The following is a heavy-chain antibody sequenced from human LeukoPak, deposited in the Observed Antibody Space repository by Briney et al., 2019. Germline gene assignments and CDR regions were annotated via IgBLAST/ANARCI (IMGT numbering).Heavy chain of an antibody. Sequence: GGSLRLSCATSGFSFTDYPMNWVRQAPGKGLEWISNIRTTAEGAKYAYYADSVKGRLTISRDDGKNTLYLHMNSLRDDDTAVYYCATDQRYAFDYWGQGILVTVSS. J-gene: IGHJ4*02. CDR2: IRTTAEGAKYA. CDR3: ATDQRYAFDY. CDR1: GFSFTDYP. D-gene: IGHD3-9*01. V-gene: IGHV3-48*02.